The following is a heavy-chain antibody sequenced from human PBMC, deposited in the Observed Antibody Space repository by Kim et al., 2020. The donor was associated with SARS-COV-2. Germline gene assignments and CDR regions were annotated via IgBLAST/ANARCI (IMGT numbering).Heavy chain of an antibody. CDR2: IYTSGST. CDR1: GGSISSGSYY. CDR3: ARAGGPIYYYYGMDV. V-gene: IGHV4-61*02. D-gene: IGHD2-8*02. J-gene: IGHJ6*02. Sequence: SETLSLTCTVSGGSISSGSYYWSWIRQPAGKGLEWIGRIYTSGSTNYNPSLKSRVTISVDTSKNQFSLKLSSVTAADTAVYYCARAGGPIYYYYGMDVWGQGTTVTVSS.